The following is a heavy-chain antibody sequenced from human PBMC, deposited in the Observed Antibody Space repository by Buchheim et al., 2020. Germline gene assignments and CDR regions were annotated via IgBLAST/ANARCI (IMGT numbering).Heavy chain of an antibody. J-gene: IGHJ4*02. CDR1: GGSFSGYY. V-gene: IGHV4-34*01. CDR3: ATLADSSYGSGSYLAY. D-gene: IGHD3-10*01. Sequence: QVQLQQWGAGLLKPSETLSLTCAVYGGSFSGYYWSWIRQPPGKGLEWIGEINHSGSTNYNPSLKSRVTISVDTSKIQFSLKLSSVTAADTAVYYCATLADSSYGSGSYLAYWGQGTL. CDR2: INHSGST.